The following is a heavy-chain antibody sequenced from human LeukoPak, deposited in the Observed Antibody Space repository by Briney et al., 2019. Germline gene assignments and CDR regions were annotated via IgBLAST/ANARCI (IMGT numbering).Heavy chain of an antibody. Sequence: GASVKVSCKASGYPFDNFGLTWVRQAPGQGLEWMGWISAYNGNTHYAQKFRGRLTLTTETSTSTAYLELRSLKSDDTAVYYCARDRVGGDLTGVSLEWGQASLLTVSS. CDR3: ARDRVGGDLTGVSLE. CDR1: GYPFDNFG. J-gene: IGHJ4*01. D-gene: IGHD4-17*01. CDR2: ISAYNGNT. V-gene: IGHV1-18*01.